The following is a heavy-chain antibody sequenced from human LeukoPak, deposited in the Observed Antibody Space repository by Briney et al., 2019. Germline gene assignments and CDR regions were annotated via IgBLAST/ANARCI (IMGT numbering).Heavy chain of an antibody. CDR1: GFTFSKYG. V-gene: IGHV3-33*01. D-gene: IGHD6-19*01. J-gene: IGHJ4*02. CDR2: IWYDGHKK. Sequence: GGSLRLSCVASGFTFSKYGMHWVRQAPGKGLEWLAIIWYDGHKKYYADSVKGRFTISRDNSKNTLFLEMTDLRAEDTAVYYCAREWGLIAVAGGPGYWGQGALVTVSS. CDR3: AREWGLIAVAGGPGY.